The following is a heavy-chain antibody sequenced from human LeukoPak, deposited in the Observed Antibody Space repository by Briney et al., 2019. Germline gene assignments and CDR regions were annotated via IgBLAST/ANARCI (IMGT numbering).Heavy chain of an antibody. CDR3: ARGLVIAVAGTGADY. CDR2: ISSSSSYI. J-gene: IGHJ4*02. Sequence: GGSLRLSCAASGFTVSSNYMNWVRQAPGKGLEWVSSISSSSSYIYYADSVKGRFTISRDNAKNSLYLQMNSLRAEDTAVYYCARGLVIAVAGTGADYWGQGTLVTVSS. V-gene: IGHV3-21*01. CDR1: GFTVSSNY. D-gene: IGHD6-19*01.